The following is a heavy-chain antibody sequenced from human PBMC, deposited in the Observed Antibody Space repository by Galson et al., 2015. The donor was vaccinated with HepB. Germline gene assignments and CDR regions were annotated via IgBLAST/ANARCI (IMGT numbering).Heavy chain of an antibody. CDR1: GYTFSIYG. V-gene: IGHV1-18*01. Sequence: SVKVSCKASGYTFSIYGLTWVRQAPGQGLEWVGWISAYNGNTNDAQKLQGRVTVTTDTSTSTAYMELRSLRSDDTAVYYCARARYSSSPPDYWGQGTLVTVSS. CDR3: ARARYSSSPPDY. D-gene: IGHD6-6*01. CDR2: ISAYNGNT. J-gene: IGHJ4*02.